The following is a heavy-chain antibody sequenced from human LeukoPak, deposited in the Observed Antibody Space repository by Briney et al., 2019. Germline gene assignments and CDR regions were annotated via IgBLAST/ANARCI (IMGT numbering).Heavy chain of an antibody. Sequence: ASVKVSCKASGYTFTSYAMNWVRQAPGQGLEWMGGIIPIFGTANYAQKFQGRVTITADKSTSTAYMELSSLRSEDTAVYYCARDPNGSGSYPWGQGTLITVSS. D-gene: IGHD3-10*01. CDR1: GYTFTSYA. CDR2: IIPIFGTA. CDR3: ARDPNGSGSYP. J-gene: IGHJ5*02. V-gene: IGHV1-69*06.